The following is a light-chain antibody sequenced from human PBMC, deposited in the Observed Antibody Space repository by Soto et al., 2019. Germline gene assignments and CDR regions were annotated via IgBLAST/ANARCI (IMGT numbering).Light chain of an antibody. V-gene: IGKV3-15*01. CDR3: QQYMNWPPWT. J-gene: IGKJ1*01. CDR1: LSASTN. CDR2: GAS. Sequence: ETVMTQSPATLSVSPGETATLSCRASLSASTNLAWYQHKPGQAPRLLIYGASIRASGIPARFRGSGAGTQFTLTISSLQSEDVAVYYRQQYMNWPPWTFGQGTKVEIK.